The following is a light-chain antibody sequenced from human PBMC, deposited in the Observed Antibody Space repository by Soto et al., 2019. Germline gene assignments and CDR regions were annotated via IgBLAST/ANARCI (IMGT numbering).Light chain of an antibody. V-gene: IGLV1-40*01. J-gene: IGLJ1*01. CDR1: SSNIGAGYE. Sequence: QSVLTQPPSVSGAPGQRVTISCTGSSSNIGAGYEVHWYQQLPGTAPKLLIYGNNNRPSGVPDRFSGSKSAPSASLAITGLQAEDEADYYCQSYDSSLSALYVFGTGTKLTVL. CDR3: QSYDSSLSALYV. CDR2: GNN.